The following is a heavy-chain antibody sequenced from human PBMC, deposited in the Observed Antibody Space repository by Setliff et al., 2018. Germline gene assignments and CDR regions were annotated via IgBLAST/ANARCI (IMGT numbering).Heavy chain of an antibody. V-gene: IGHV5-51*01. CDR3: ARVGTAGGYYFDF. Sequence: PGESLKISCKGSGYTFTNYWIGWVRQMPGKGLEWMGVVYPGDSDTRYSPSFEGQVTISGDKSTSTAYVQWRSLKASDTAMYYCARVGTAGGYYFDFWGQGALVTAPQ. CDR2: VYPGDSDT. D-gene: IGHD2-15*01. J-gene: IGHJ4*02. CDR1: GYTFTNYW.